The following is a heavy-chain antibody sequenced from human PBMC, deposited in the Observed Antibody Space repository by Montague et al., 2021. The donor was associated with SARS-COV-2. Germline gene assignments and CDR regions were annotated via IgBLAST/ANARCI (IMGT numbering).Heavy chain of an antibody. J-gene: IGHJ3*02. Sequence: SETLSLTCTVSGVSISSYYWTWIRQPPGKGLEWIGFIYYSGSTNYNPSLKSRVTISVDTSKNQFSLKLSSVTAADTAVYYCAKHALTRYCTSTTCFGAAFDIWGQGTMVTVSS. V-gene: IGHV4-59*08. CDR2: IYYSGST. D-gene: IGHD2-2*01. CDR1: GVSISSYY. CDR3: AKHALTRYCTSTTCFGAAFDI.